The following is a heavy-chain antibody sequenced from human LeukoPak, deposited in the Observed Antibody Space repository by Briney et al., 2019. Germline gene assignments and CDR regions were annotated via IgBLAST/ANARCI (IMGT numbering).Heavy chain of an antibody. D-gene: IGHD3-22*01. CDR1: SGSISSSSYY. J-gene: IGHJ4*02. Sequence: SETLSLTCTVSSGSISSSSYYWGWIRQPPGKGLEWIGSIYYSGSTYYNPSLKSRVTISVDTSKNQFSLKLSPVTAADTAVYYCASLKVLYYYDSSGHFDYWGQGTLVTVSS. V-gene: IGHV4-39*01. CDR3: ASLKVLYYYDSSGHFDY. CDR2: IYYSGST.